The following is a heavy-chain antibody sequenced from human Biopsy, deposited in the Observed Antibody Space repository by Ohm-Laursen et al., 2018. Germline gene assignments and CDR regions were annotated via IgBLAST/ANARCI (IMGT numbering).Heavy chain of an antibody. CDR2: MIPSSGKT. Sequence: ASVKVSCKASGYTFTTYGITWVRQAPGQGLEWMGWMIPSSGKTGYAQRFQGRVNLTMNTSISTAYMELSGLRSEDTAVYFCARGYSRRVSIFEASIYWFDTWGQGTLVTVSS. J-gene: IGHJ5*02. CDR1: GYTFTTYG. D-gene: IGHD6-6*01. V-gene: IGHV1-8*02. CDR3: ARGYSRRVSIFEASIYWFDT.